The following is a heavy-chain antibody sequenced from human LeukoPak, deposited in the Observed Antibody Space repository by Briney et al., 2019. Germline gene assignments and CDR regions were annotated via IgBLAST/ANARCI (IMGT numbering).Heavy chain of an antibody. CDR3: ARIGSYPYYFDY. V-gene: IGHV3-48*03. J-gene: IGHJ4*02. CDR2: ISTTGNTI. D-gene: IGHD1-26*01. Sequence: GGSLRLSCADSGFTFSSYEMNWVRQAPGKGLEWVSYISTTGNTIYYADSVKGRFTISRDNAKKSLYLQMNSLRAEDTAVYYCARIGSYPYYFDYWGQGALVTVSS. CDR1: GFTFSSYE.